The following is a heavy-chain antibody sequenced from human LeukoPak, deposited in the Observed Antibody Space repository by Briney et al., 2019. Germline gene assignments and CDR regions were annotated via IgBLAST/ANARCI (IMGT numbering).Heavy chain of an antibody. CDR2: ISSSSTYI. CDR3: ARDPSEAAHPYYFDY. Sequence: PGGSLRLSCAASGFTFSSYSMNWVRQAPGKGLEWVSSISSSSTYIYYADSVKGRFTISRDNAKNSLYLQMNSLRAEDTAVYYCARDPSEAAHPYYFDYWGQGTLVTVSS. V-gene: IGHV3-21*01. J-gene: IGHJ4*02. D-gene: IGHD6-19*01. CDR1: GFTFSSYS.